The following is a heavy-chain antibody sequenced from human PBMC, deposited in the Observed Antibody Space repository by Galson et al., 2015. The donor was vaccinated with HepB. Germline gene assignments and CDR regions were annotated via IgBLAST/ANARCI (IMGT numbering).Heavy chain of an antibody. D-gene: IGHD6-19*01. J-gene: IGHJ1*01. CDR3: ASGPARYSGWYRGLPKLFQH. CDR2: LSGSGDNK. CDR1: GFGFNTYT. Sequence: SLRLSCADSGFGFNTYTMGWVRQAPGKGPEWVSALSGSGDNKYYADSVKGRFTISRDKSKNTLYLQMNSLSAEDSAIYYCASGPARYSGWYRGLPKLFQHWGHGTVVTVSS. V-gene: IGHV3-23*01.